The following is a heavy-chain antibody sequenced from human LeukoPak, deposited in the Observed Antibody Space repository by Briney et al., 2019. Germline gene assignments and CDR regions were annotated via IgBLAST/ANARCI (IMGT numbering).Heavy chain of an antibody. D-gene: IGHD2-21*02. CDR1: GFTFSSYG. CDR3: ARDRGDPDYYFDQ. J-gene: IGHJ4*02. CDR2: VWYDGSEK. Sequence: GGTLRLSCAASGFTFSSYGIHWVRQAPGKGLEWVAVVWYDGSEKYYADSVKGRFTISRDNSKNTLYLQMNSLRAEDTAIYYCARDRGDPDYYFDQWGQGTLVTVSS. V-gene: IGHV3-33*01.